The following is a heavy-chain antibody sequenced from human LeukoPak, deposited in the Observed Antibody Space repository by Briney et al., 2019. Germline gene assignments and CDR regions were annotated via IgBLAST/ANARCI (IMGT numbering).Heavy chain of an antibody. J-gene: IGHJ4*02. CDR3: AKHRENYADSRLGDY. D-gene: IGHD4-17*01. CDR1: GFTFSSYA. Sequence: GGSLRLSCAASGFTFSSYAMSWVRQAPGKGLEWVSGISGSGGSTHYVDSVKGRFTISRDNSKNTLYLQMNSLRAEDTAVYYCAKHRENYADSRLGDYWGQGTLVTVSS. CDR2: ISGSGGST. V-gene: IGHV3-23*01.